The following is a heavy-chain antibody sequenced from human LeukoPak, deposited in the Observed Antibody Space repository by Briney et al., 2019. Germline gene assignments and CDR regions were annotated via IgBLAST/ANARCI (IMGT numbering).Heavy chain of an antibody. CDR3: AKATTGVVTAIQYFQH. D-gene: IGHD2-21*02. J-gene: IGHJ1*01. V-gene: IGHV3-30*18. Sequence: GGSLRLSCAASGFTFSSYGMHWVRQAPGKGLEWVAVISYDGSNKYCADSVKGRFTISRENSKNTLYLRMNSLRAEDTAVYYCAKATTGVVTAIQYFQHWGQGTLVTVSS. CDR2: ISYDGSNK. CDR1: GFTFSSYG.